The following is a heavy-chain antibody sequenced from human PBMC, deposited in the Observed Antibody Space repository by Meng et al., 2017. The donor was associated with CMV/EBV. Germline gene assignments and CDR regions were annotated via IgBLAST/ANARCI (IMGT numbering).Heavy chain of an antibody. CDR2: INWNGGST. Sequence: GGSLRLSCAASGFTFSSYAMHWVRQAPGKGLEWVSGINWNGGSTGYADSVKGRFTISRDNAKNSLYLQMNSLRAEDTALYYCARVRLRKHYYYGMDVWGQGTTVTVSS. J-gene: IGHJ6*02. CDR3: ARVRLRKHYYYGMDV. D-gene: IGHD3-16*01. CDR1: GFTFSSYA. V-gene: IGHV3-20*04.